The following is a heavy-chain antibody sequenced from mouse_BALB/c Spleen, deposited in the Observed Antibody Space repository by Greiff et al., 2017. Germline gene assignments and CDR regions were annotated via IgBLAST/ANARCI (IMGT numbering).Heavy chain of an antibody. D-gene: IGHD1-1*01. CDR2: ISSGGST. J-gene: IGHJ1*01. Sequence: EVKVVESGGGLVKPGGSLKLSCAASGFTFSSYAMSWVRQTPEKRLEWVASISSGGSTYYPDSVKGRFTISRDNARNILYLQMSSLRSEDTAMYYCARGGYGSSYPYWYFDVWGAGTTVTVSS. V-gene: IGHV5-6-5*01. CDR1: GFTFSSYA. CDR3: ARGGYGSSYPYWYFDV.